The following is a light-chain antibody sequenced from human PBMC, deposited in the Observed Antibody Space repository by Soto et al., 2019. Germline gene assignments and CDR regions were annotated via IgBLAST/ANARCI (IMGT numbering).Light chain of an antibody. CDR1: SRDVGGYSY. CDR2: DVS. V-gene: IGLV2-14*01. CDR3: ASPTTSSTYV. J-gene: IGLJ1*01. Sequence: QSVLTQPASVSGSPGQSIAIACTGTSRDVGGYSYVSWYQQQPGKAPKLVISDVSNRPSGVPDRFSGSKSGNTASLTLSGLQTEDEADDYSASPTTSSTYVFGTGTKVTVL.